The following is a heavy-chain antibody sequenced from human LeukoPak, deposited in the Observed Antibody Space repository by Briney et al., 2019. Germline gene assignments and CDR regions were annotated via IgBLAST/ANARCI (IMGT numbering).Heavy chain of an antibody. CDR3: ARVGSYDSSGYYYFDY. CDR2: IYYSGST. J-gene: IGHJ4*02. Sequence: PSETLSLTCTVSGGSISSGDYYWSWIRQPPGKGLEWIGYIYYSGSTYHNPSLKSRVTISVDTSKNQFSLKLSSVTAADTAVYYCARVGSYDSSGYYYFDYWGQGTLVTVSS. V-gene: IGHV4-30-4*01. CDR1: GGSISSGDYY. D-gene: IGHD3-22*01.